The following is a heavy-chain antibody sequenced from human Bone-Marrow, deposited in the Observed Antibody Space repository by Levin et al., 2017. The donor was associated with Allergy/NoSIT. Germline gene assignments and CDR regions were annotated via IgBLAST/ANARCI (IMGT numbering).Heavy chain of an antibody. CDR3: AGDIRNYGAY. V-gene: IGHV3-53*01. D-gene: IGHD1-7*01. Sequence: GGSLRLSCAVSGFTVSRNYMNWVRQAPGKGLEWVSVMYSGGSTYYADSVQGRFSISRDNSKNTLYLQMNSLRPEDTAVYYCAGDIRNYGAYWGQGTLVTVSS. J-gene: IGHJ1*01. CDR1: GFTVSRNY. CDR2: MYSGGST.